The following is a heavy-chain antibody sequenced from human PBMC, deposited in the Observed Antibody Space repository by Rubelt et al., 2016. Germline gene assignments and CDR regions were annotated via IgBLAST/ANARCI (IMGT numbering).Heavy chain of an antibody. V-gene: IGHV1-2*02. D-gene: IGHD5/OR15-5a*01. Sequence: QVQLVQSGAEVKKPGSSVKVSCKASGGTFSSYAISWVRQAPGQGLEWVGWIFPNDGATNYAQKFQGRVTMTRDTSISNGDMELTGLKSDDTAVYYCAGKNIYAYFDFWGPGSLVTVSS. CDR2: IFPNDGAT. CDR1: GGTFSSYA. CDR3: AGKNIYAYFDF. J-gene: IGHJ4*02.